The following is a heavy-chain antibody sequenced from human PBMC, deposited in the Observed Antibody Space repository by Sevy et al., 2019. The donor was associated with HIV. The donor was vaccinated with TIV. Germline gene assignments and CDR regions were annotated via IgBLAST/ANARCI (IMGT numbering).Heavy chain of an antibody. CDR3: ARYTSDYDFWSGYNYYYYGMDV. D-gene: IGHD3-3*01. Sequence: ASVKVSCKASGYTFTSYGISWVRQAPGQGLEWMGWISAYNGNTNYAQTLQGRVTMTTDTSTSTAYMELRSLRSDDTAVYYCARYTSDYDFWSGYNYYYYGMDVWGQGTTVTVSS. CDR1: GYTFTSYG. J-gene: IGHJ6*02. V-gene: IGHV1-18*01. CDR2: ISAYNGNT.